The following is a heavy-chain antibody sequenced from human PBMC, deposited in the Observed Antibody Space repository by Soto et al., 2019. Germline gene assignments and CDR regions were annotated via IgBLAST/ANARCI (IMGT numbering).Heavy chain of an antibody. J-gene: IGHJ4*02. CDR2: IYHSGST. D-gene: IGHD3-10*01. Sequence: QVQLQESGPGLVKPSGTLSLTCAVSGGSISSSNWWSWVRQPPGKGLEWLGEIYHSGSTNYNPSLTSRVTISVDKSKNQFSLKLCSVTAADTAVYYCARDGGYYYGSGSYSFFDYWGQGTLVTVSS. CDR1: GGSISSSNW. V-gene: IGHV4-4*02. CDR3: ARDGGYYYGSGSYSFFDY.